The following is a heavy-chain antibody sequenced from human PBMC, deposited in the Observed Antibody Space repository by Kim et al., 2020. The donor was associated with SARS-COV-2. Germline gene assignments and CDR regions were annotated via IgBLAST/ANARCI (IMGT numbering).Heavy chain of an antibody. J-gene: IGHJ4*02. CDR2: IYYTGSS. Sequence: SETLSLTCTVSGGSISSGDYYWSWIRQPPGKGLEWIGYIYYTGSSHYNPSLNSRVTMSIDTSKNQFSLKLSSVTAADTAVYYCARGPPIGGGDCYSHWGQGTLVTVSS. CDR3: ARGPPIGGGDCYSH. D-gene: IGHD2-21*02. V-gene: IGHV4-30-4*01. CDR1: GGSISSGDYY.